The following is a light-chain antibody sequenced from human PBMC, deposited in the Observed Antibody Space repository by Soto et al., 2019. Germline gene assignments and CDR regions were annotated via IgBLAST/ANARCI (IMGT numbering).Light chain of an antibody. Sequence: EIELTQSPATLSLSPGERATLSCGASQSVSSSYLAWYQQKVGLAPRLLIYDASTRATGIPDRFSGSGSGTDFTLTISRLEPEDFAVYYCQQYGGSAPVTFGQGTRLEIK. CDR1: QSVSSSY. J-gene: IGKJ5*01. V-gene: IGKV3D-20*01. CDR2: DAS. CDR3: QQYGGSAPVT.